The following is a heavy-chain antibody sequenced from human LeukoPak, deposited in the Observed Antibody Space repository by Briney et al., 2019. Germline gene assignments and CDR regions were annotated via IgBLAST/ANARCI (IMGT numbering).Heavy chain of an antibody. CDR1: GFTFSSYS. V-gene: IGHV3-21*01. J-gene: IGHJ4*02. Sequence: GGSLRLSCAASGFTFSSYSMNWVRQAPGKGLEWVSSISSSSSYIYHADSVKGRFTISRDNAKNSLYLQMNSLRAEDTAVYYCAREGFVYWGQGTLVTVSS. CDR3: AREGFVY. CDR2: ISSSSSYI.